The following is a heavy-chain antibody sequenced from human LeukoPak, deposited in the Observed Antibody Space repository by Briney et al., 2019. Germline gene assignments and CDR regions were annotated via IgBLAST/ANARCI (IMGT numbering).Heavy chain of an antibody. CDR3: ARERLRYFDWSHYRDWFDP. CDR2: INPSGGST. CDR1: GYTFTDYF. Sequence: GASVKVSCKASGYTFTDYFMNWVRQAPGQGLEWMGIINPSGGSTSYAQKFQGRVTMTRDTSTSTVYMELSSLRSEDTAVYYCARERLRYFDWSHYRDWFDPWGQGTLVTVSS. D-gene: IGHD3-9*01. J-gene: IGHJ5*02. V-gene: IGHV1-46*01.